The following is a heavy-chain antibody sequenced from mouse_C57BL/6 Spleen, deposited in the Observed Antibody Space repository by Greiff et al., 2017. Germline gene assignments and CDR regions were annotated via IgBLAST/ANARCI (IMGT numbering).Heavy chain of an antibody. CDR1: GYAFSSYW. CDR2: IYPGDGDT. V-gene: IGHV1-80*01. Sequence: QVQLKESGAELVKPGASVKISCKASGYAFSSYWMNWVKQRPGTGLEWIGQIYPGDGDTNYNGKFKGKATLTADKSSSTAYMPLSSLTSEDSAVYFCERSEGILGNAMDYWGQGTSVTVSS. J-gene: IGHJ4*01. D-gene: IGHD1-3*01. CDR3: ERSEGILGNAMDY.